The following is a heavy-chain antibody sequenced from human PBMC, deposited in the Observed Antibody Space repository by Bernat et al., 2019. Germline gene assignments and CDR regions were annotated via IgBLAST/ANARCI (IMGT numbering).Heavy chain of an antibody. CDR3: ARDPLGMPTIYHFDY. CDR1: GFTFSSYA. V-gene: IGHV3-23*01. J-gene: IGHJ4*02. Sequence: EVRLLESGGGLVQPGGSLRLSCAASGFTFSSYAMSWVRQAPGKGLEWVSAISGSGGSSYYADSVKGRFTISRDTSKKTLYLQMNSLRAEDTALYYCARDPLGMPTIYHFDYWGQGTLVTVSS. D-gene: IGHD5-24*01. CDR2: ISGSGGSS.